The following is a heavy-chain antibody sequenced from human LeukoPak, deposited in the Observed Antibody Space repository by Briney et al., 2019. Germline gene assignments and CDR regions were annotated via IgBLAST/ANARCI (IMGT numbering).Heavy chain of an antibody. CDR1: GGSFSGYY. CDR3: ARAKALGYCSSTSCYGAYYYYYMDV. V-gene: IGHV4-34*01. D-gene: IGHD2-2*01. CDR2: INHSGST. J-gene: IGHJ6*03. Sequence: SETLSLTCAVYGGSFSGYYWSWIRQPPAKGLEWIGEINHSGSTNYNPSLKSRVTISVDTSKNQFSLKLSSVTAADTAVYYCARAKALGYCSSTSCYGAYYYYYMDVWGKGTTVTVSS.